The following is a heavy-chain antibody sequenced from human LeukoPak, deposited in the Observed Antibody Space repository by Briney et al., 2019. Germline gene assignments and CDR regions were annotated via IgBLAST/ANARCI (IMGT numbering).Heavy chain of an antibody. D-gene: IGHD2-15*01. J-gene: IGHJ4*02. CDR3: ARTLLIVAASPYYFDY. Sequence: ASVKVSCKASGYTFTSYGISWVRQAPGQGLEWMGWISAYNGNTNYAQKVQGRVTMTTDTSTSTAYMELRSLRSDDTAVYYCARTLLIVAASPYYFDYWGQGTLVTVSS. V-gene: IGHV1-18*01. CDR2: ISAYNGNT. CDR1: GYTFTSYG.